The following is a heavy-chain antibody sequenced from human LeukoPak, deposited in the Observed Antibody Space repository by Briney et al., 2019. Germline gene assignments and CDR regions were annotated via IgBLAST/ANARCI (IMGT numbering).Heavy chain of an antibody. CDR2: IKKDGSEK. J-gene: IGHJ4*02. V-gene: IGHV3-7*01. CDR1: GFTFSAYS. Sequence: GESLRLSCAPSGFTFSAYSLSWVRQAPGKGLEWVAKIKKDGSEKDYVDSVKGRFTISRDNDKGSLYLQLNSLRVEDTAIYYRARGFQSGGSPVWGQGTLVTVSS. D-gene: IGHD2-15*01. CDR3: ARGFQSGGSPV.